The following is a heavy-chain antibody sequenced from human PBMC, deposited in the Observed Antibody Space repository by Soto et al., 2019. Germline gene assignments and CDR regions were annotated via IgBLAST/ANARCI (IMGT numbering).Heavy chain of an antibody. V-gene: IGHV3-23*01. D-gene: IGHD4-17*01. CDR1: GFTFSSYA. CDR3: AKDRTVTTNWGPYYFDS. J-gene: IGHJ4*02. CDR2: ITGSGGGT. Sequence: GGSLRLSCAASGFTFSSYAMNWVRQAPGKGLEWVSGITGSGGGTYYADSVKGRFTISRDNSKNTLYLQMNSLRAEDTAVYYCAKDRTVTTNWGPYYFDSWGQGTLVTVSS.